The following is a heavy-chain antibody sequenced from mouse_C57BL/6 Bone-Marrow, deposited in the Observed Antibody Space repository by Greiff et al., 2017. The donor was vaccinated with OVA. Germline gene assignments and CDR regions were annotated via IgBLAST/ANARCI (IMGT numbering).Heavy chain of an antibody. J-gene: IGHJ3*01. CDR1: GYTFTDYY. Sequence: EVKLMESGPELVKPGASVKISCKASGYTFTDYYMNWVKQSHGKSLEWIGDINPNNGGTSYNQKFKGKATLTVDKSSSTAYMELRSLTSEDSAVYYCATGTGFAYWGQGTLVTVSA. D-gene: IGHD4-1*01. V-gene: IGHV1-26*01. CDR3: ATGTGFAY. CDR2: INPNNGGT.